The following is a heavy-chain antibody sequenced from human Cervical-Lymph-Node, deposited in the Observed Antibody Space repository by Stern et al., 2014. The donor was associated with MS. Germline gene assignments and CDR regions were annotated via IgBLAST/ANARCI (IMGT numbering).Heavy chain of an antibody. CDR1: GGSISSGGYY. D-gene: IGHD3-22*01. Sequence: QVQLQESGPGLVKPSQTLSLTCTVSGGSISSGGYYWSWIRQHPGKGLEWIGDIYYRGSTYYNPSLQSRVTITLDTSKNQFSLNLSSVAVADTAVYYCARLSADSSGYYYVASDYWGQGTLVTVSS. V-gene: IGHV4-31*03. CDR2: IYYRGST. CDR3: ARLSADSSGYYYVASDY. J-gene: IGHJ4*02.